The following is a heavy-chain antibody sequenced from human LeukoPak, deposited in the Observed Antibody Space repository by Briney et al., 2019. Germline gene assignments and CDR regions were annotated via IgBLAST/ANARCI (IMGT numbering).Heavy chain of an antibody. J-gene: IGHJ4*02. CDR1: GGSISNYF. CDR3: ASGSYYFDY. D-gene: IGHD1-26*01. V-gene: IGHV4-59*01. CDR2: IYYSGST. Sequence: SETLSLTCTVSGGSISNYFWNWIRQPPGKGLEWIGYIYYSGSTKYNPSLKSRVTISVDTSKNQVSLKLSSVTAADTAVYYCASGSYYFDYWGQGTLVTVSS.